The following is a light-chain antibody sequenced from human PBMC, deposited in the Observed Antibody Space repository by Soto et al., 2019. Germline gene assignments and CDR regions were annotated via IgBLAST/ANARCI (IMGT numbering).Light chain of an antibody. J-gene: IGLJ3*02. Sequence: QSALTQPPSVSAAPGQKVTISCSGSTSNIGNNYVSWYQQLPGTAPKLLIYDNTERPSGIPDRFSGSKSGASATLGITGLQTGDEADYYCVTWDNSLSIGVFGGGTKLTVL. CDR2: DNT. CDR3: VTWDNSLSIGV. CDR1: TSNIGNNY. V-gene: IGLV1-51*01.